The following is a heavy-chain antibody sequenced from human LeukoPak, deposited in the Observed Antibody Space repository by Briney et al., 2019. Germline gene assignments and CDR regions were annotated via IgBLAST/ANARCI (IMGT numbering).Heavy chain of an antibody. Sequence: GESLKISCKGSGYSFTSYWIGWVRQMPGKGLEWMGIIYPGDSDTRYNPSFQGQVAISADKSISTAYLQWSSLKASDTAMYYCARLGYCGGGSCYTGYYWGQGTLVTVSS. D-gene: IGHD2-15*01. CDR3: ARLGYCGGGSCYTGYY. J-gene: IGHJ4*02. CDR2: IYPGDSDT. CDR1: GYSFTSYW. V-gene: IGHV5-51*01.